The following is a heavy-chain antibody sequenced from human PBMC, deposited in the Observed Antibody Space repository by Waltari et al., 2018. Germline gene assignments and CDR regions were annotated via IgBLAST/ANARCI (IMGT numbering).Heavy chain of an antibody. V-gene: IGHV1-2*06. CDR3: ARAKEGVVIDY. Sequence: QVQLVQSGAEVKKPGASVKVSCKASGYTFTGYYMHWVRQAPGQGLEWMRRINPNSGGTNYAQKCQGRVTMTRDTSISTAYMGLSRLRSDDTAVYYCARAKEGVVIDYWGQGTLVTVSS. D-gene: IGHD3-3*01. CDR2: INPNSGGT. J-gene: IGHJ4*02. CDR1: GYTFTGYY.